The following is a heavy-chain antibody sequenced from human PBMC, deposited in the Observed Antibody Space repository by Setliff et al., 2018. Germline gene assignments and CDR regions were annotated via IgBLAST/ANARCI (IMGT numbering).Heavy chain of an antibody. J-gene: IGHJ6*03. Sequence: ASVKVSCKASGYSFSTYAMSWIRQAPGQGLEWMGWINTNTGNPSYAQGFTGRFVFSLDTSVSTAYLQISSLKPEDTAMYYCARASRFASIVWKGDYYMDVWGKETTVTVSS. CDR3: ARASRFASIVWKGDYYMDV. CDR1: GYSFSTYA. CDR2: INTNTGNP. V-gene: IGHV7-4-1*02. D-gene: IGHD3-16*02.